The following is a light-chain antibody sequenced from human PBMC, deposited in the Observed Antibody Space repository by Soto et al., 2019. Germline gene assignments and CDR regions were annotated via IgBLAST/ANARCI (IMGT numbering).Light chain of an antibody. CDR1: QSVTTN. J-gene: IGKJ4*01. CDR3: QQYNNWPVT. Sequence: EIVMTQSPASLSVSPGERVTLSCRASQSVTTNVAWYQQKPGQAPRLLIYGATTRATGFPARFSGSGSGTEFTLTISSLQSEDFAVYHCQQYNNWPVTFGGGTKVEIK. CDR2: GAT. V-gene: IGKV3-15*01.